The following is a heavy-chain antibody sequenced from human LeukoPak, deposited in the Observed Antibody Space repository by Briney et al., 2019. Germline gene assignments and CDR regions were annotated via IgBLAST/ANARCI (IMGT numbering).Heavy chain of an antibody. V-gene: IGHV3-48*03. J-gene: IGHJ6*04. D-gene: IGHD5-12*01. CDR3: ARPVNYGGYDYYYYGMDV. CDR1: GFTFSSYE. Sequence: GGSLRLSCAASGFTFSSYEMNWVRQAPGKGLEWISYISTTANSIYYADSVKGRFTISRDSAKNSLYLQMSSPRAEDTAVYYCARPVNYGGYDYYYYGMDVWGKGTTVTVSS. CDR2: ISTTANSI.